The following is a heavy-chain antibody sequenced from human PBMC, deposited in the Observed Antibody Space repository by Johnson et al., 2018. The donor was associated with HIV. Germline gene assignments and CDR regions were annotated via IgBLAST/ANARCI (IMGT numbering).Heavy chain of an antibody. V-gene: IGHV3-15*01. Sequence: DVQLVESGGGVVQPGRSLRLSCAASGFTFSNAWMSWVRQAPGKGLEWVGRFKSKNDGGTTDYAAPVKGRFTISRDDSKNTLYLQMNSLRAEDTAVYYCARDDLGNPFSSYDAFDIWGQGTMVTVSS. CDR3: ARDDLGNPFSSYDAFDI. D-gene: IGHD6-13*01. J-gene: IGHJ3*02. CDR1: GFTFSNAW. CDR2: FKSKNDGGTT.